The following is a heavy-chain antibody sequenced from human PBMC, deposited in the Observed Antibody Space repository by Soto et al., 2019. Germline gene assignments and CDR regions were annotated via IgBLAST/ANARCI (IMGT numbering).Heavy chain of an antibody. J-gene: IGHJ4*02. CDR2: IISRADGGTT. CDR1: GVPCTNPC. V-gene: IGHV3-15*07. D-gene: IGHD1-1*01. CDR3: TTDLLRGPDXTTCR. Sequence: GRSLRPACAPAGVPCTNPCMNCDRHAPGKGLEWVGRIISRADGGTTDYAAPVKGRFTISRDDSKNTLYLHMNSLEAEDTALYYCTTDLLRGPDXTTCRWGQGT.